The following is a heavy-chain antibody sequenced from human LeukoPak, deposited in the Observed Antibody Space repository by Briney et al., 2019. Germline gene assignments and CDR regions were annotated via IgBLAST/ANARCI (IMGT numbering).Heavy chain of an antibody. CDR2: IIPIFGTA. Sequence: EASVKVSCKASGGTFSSYAISWVRQAPGQGLEWMGGIIPIFGTANYAQKFQGRVTITADESTSTAYMELSSPRSEDTAVYYCAKDIIVGATGAYNYDAFDIWGQGTMVTVSS. J-gene: IGHJ3*02. D-gene: IGHD1-26*01. CDR1: GGTFSSYA. V-gene: IGHV1-69*13. CDR3: AKDIIVGATGAYNYDAFDI.